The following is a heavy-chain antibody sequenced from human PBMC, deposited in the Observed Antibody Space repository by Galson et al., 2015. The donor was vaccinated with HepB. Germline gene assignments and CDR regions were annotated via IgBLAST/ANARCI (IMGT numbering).Heavy chain of an antibody. CDR1: GFTFNRYG. D-gene: IGHD6-25*01. Sequence: SLRLSCAVSGFTFNRYGMHWVRQAPGKGLEWVALIWANGSNRYYSNSVMGRFTISRDNSKNTLFLEMNSLRAEDTAVHYCVREMAIAAPASFDLWGHGTLVTVSS. V-gene: IGHV3-33*01. CDR3: VREMAIAAPASFDL. CDR2: IWANGSNR. J-gene: IGHJ4*01.